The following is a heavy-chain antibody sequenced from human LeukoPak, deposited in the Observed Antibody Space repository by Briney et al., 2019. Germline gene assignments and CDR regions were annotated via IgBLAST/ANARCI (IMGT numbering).Heavy chain of an antibody. V-gene: IGHV1-8*01. CDR3: VRAPPNWGFNY. J-gene: IGHJ4*02. D-gene: IGHD7-27*01. CDR1: GYTFTSYD. Sequence: ASVKVSCKGSGYTFTSYDINWVRQATAQGLEWLGWMSPNSGNTGYAQKFQGRVTMTRNTSITTAYMELSSLRSEDTAVYYCVRAPPNWGFNYWGQGTLVTVSS. CDR2: MSPNSGNT.